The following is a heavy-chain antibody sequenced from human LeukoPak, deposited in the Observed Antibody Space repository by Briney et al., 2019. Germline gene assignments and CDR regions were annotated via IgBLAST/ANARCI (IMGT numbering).Heavy chain of an antibody. J-gene: IGHJ4*02. Sequence: PGGSLRLSCAASGFTFSSYAMSWVRQAPGKGLEWVANIKQDGSEKYYVDSVKGRFTISRDNAKNSLYLQTNSLRAEDTAVYYCARAEDYGDYDYWGQGTLVTVSS. V-gene: IGHV3-7*01. CDR2: IKQDGSEK. D-gene: IGHD4-17*01. CDR1: GFTFSSYA. CDR3: ARAEDYGDYDY.